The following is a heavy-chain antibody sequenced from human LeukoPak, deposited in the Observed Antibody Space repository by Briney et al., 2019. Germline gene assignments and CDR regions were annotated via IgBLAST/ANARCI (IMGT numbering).Heavy chain of an antibody. V-gene: IGHV3-48*01. J-gene: IGHJ3*02. Sequence: GGPLRLSCGASGLIFSTYSMNWLRQAPGKGLEWVSYISGSGTTISYADSVKGRFTISRDNAEKSLYLQMSSLRAEDTAVYYCARSDGFDIWGQGTMVTVSS. CDR2: ISGSGTTI. CDR3: ARSDGFDI. CDR1: GLIFSTYS.